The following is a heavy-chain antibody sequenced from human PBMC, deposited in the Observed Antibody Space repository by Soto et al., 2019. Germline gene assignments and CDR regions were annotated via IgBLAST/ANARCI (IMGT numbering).Heavy chain of an antibody. Sequence: SGPTLVNPTQTLTLTCTVSGFSLTTSGITLGWIRQPPGKAPEWLALAYQYSPSLQSRLTFTKDTSKNQVVLTMTNMDPVDTATHYCTLTHDSSMRPIYWGQGIQVTVAS. CDR3: TLTHDSSMRPIY. D-gene: IGHD2-2*01. J-gene: IGHJ4*02. V-gene: IGHV2-5*01. CDR2: AY. CDR1: GFSLTTSGIT.